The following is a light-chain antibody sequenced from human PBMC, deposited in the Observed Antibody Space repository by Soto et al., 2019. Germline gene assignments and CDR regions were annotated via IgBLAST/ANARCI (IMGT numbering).Light chain of an antibody. CDR3: QQYDSYPLT. Sequence: DTQMTQSPSTLSASVGDRVTITCRASQSISSWLAWYQQKPGKAPKLLIYKASTSQSGVPSSFSGGGSGTEFTLTISSLQPDDFATYYCQQYDSYPLTFGGGTKVEIK. CDR1: QSISSW. V-gene: IGKV1-5*03. CDR2: KAS. J-gene: IGKJ4*01.